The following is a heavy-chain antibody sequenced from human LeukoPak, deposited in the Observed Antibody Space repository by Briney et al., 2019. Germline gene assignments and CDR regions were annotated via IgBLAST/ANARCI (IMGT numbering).Heavy chain of an antibody. D-gene: IGHD3-10*01. CDR2: INHSGST. CDR1: GGSFSGYY. Sequence: SETLSLTCAVYGGSFSGYYWSWIRQPPGKGLEWIGEINHSGSTNYNPSLKSRVTISVGTSKNQFSLKLSSVTPADTAVYYCARGRSGSYSYPSRFDPWGQGTLVTVSS. J-gene: IGHJ5*02. CDR3: ARGRSGSYSYPSRFDP. V-gene: IGHV4-34*01.